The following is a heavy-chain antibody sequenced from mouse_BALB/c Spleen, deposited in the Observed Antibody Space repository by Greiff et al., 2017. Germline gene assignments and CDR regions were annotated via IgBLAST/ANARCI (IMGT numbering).Heavy chain of an antibody. CDR1: GYSFTGYF. V-gene: IGHV1-20*02. CDR2: INPYNGDT. CDR3: AREGDYYGSSGWYFDV. D-gene: IGHD1-1*01. J-gene: IGHJ1*01. Sequence: VHVKQSGPELVKPGASVKISCKASGYSFTGYFMNWVMQSHGKSLEWIGRINPYNGDTFYNQKFKGKATLTVDKSSSTAHMELRSLASEDSAVYYCAREGDYYGSSGWYFDVWGAGTTVTVSS.